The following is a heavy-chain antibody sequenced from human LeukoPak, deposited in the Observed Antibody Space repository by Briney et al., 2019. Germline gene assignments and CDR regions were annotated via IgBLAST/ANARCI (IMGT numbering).Heavy chain of an antibody. J-gene: IGHJ4*02. CDR1: GFTFSSYG. V-gene: IGHV3-30*02. CDR2: IRYDGSNK. Sequence: GGSLRLSCATSGFTFSSYGMHWVRQAPGKGLEWVAYIRYDGSNKYYADSVKGRFTISRDNSKNTLHLQMNSLRAEDTAVYYCVKAQYDFWSCYYFDFWGQGTLVTVSS. D-gene: IGHD3-3*01. CDR3: VKAQYDFWSCYYFDF.